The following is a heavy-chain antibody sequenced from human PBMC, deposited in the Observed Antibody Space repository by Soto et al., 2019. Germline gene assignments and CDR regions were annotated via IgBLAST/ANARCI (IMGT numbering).Heavy chain of an antibody. V-gene: IGHV4-59*08. CDR2: IYHSGNT. CDR3: AIGVGELRYSVSFDY. Sequence: SEILSLTCTVSGASISTDYWTWIRQPPGKGLEWIGYIYHSGNTNYNPSLKSRLTISLDTSKNQFSLKLTSVTAADTALYFCAIGVGELRYSVSFDYWGQGALVTVSS. D-gene: IGHD3-10*01. CDR1: GASISTDY. J-gene: IGHJ4*02.